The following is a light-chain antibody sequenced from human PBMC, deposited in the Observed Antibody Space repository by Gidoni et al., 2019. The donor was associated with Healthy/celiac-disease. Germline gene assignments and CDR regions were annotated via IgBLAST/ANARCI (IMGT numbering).Light chain of an antibody. V-gene: IGLV3-27*01. J-gene: IGLJ2*01. CDR1: VLAKKY. Sequence: SYELTQPSSVSVSPGQTARITCSGDVLAKKYARWFQQKPAQAPVLVIYKDSERPSGIPERFSGSSSGTTVTLTISGAQVEDEADYYCYSAADNNRVVFGGGTKLTVL. CDR3: YSAADNNRVV. CDR2: KDS.